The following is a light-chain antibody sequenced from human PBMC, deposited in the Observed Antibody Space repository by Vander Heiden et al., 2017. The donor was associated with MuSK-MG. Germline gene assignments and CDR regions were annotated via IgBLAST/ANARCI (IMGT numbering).Light chain of an antibody. CDR3: SSYTSSSTLV. V-gene: IGLV2-14*01. CDR1: SSDVGGYNY. J-gene: IGLJ3*02. Sequence: QSALTQPASVSGSPGQSITISCTGTSSDVGGYNYVSWYQQHPGKAPKLMRYDVSNRPSGVSNRFSGSKSGNTASLTISGLQAEDEADYDCSSYTSSSTLVFGGGTKLTVL. CDR2: DVS.